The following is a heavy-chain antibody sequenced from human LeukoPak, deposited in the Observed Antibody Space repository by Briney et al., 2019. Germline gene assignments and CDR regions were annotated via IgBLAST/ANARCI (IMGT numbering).Heavy chain of an antibody. CDR1: GFTFSSSE. CDR2: IRSSGSPI. V-gene: IGHV3-48*03. CDR3: ASFSHYYGSGSYYGYFDY. Sequence: GGSLRLSCAASGFTFSSSEMNWVRQAPGKGLEWVSYIRSSGSPIYYADSVKGRFTIYIDNAKNSLYLQMNSLRAEDTAVYYCASFSHYYGSGSYYGYFDYWGQGTLVTVSS. D-gene: IGHD3-10*01. J-gene: IGHJ4*02.